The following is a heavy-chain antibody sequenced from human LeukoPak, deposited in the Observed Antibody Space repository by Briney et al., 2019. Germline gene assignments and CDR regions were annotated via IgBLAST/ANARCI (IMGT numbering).Heavy chain of an antibody. CDR3: ARVTVSSSEAIFDY. J-gene: IGHJ4*02. CDR2: INSDGSTI. Sequence: TGGSLRLSCAASRFTFSNYWMHWVRQAPGKGLVWVSRINSDGSTITYADSVKGRFTISRDNAKNTLYLQMNSLRAEDTAVYYCARVTVSSSEAIFDYWGQGSLVTVSS. CDR1: RFTFSNYW. V-gene: IGHV3-74*01. D-gene: IGHD1-20*01.